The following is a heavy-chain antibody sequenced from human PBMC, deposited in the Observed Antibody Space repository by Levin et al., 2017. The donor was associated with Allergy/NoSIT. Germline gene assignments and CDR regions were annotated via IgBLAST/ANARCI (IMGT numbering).Heavy chain of an antibody. V-gene: IGHV3-23*01. CDR1: GFTFPTYV. J-gene: IGHJ4*02. CDR2: ISDSGGAT. CDR3: AKGRGYSAYDVDY. D-gene: IGHD5-12*01. Sequence: GGSLRLSCGASGFTFPTYVMSWVRQAPGMGLEWVSGISDSGGATYYADSVKGRFTISRDSSKHTLVLQMSSLRVDDTAVHYCAKGRGYSAYDVDYWGQGTVVTVSS.